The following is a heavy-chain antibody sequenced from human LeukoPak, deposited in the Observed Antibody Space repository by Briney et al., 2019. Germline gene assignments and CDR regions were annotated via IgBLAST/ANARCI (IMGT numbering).Heavy chain of an antibody. D-gene: IGHD3-22*01. CDR3: ARVSYYDSSGYFHFDY. CDR1: GYTFTGYY. CDR2: INPNSGGT. Sequence: ASVKVSCKASGYTFTGYYMHWVRQAPGQGLEWMGWINPNSGGTNYAQKFQGRVTMTRDTSISTAYMELSRLRSDDTAVYYCARVSYYDSSGYFHFDYWGQGTLVTVSS. V-gene: IGHV1-2*02. J-gene: IGHJ4*02.